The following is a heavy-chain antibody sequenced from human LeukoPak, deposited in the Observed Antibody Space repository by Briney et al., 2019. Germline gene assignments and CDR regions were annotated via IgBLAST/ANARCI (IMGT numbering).Heavy chain of an antibody. CDR3: ARDTGYDGVY. J-gene: IGHJ4*02. D-gene: IGHD5-12*01. CDR1: GFTFSSYA. CDR2: ISYDGSNK. Sequence: GRSLRLSCAASGFTFSSYAMHWVRQAPGKGLEWVAVISYDGSNKYYADSVKGRFTISRDNSKNTLYLQMNSLRAEDTAVYYCARDTGYDGVYWGQGTLVTVSS. V-gene: IGHV3-30-3*01.